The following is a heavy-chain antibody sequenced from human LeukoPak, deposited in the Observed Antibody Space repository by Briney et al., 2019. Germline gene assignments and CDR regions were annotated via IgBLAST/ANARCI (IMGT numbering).Heavy chain of an antibody. D-gene: IGHD6-6*01. Sequence: GGSLRLSCAASGFTFSNAWMSWVRQAPGKGLEWVGRIKSKTEGGTTDYAAPVKGRFTISRDDSKNTLYLQMNSLKTEDTAVYYCTTQGPSIAARPRGYYYYYMDVWGKGTTVTVSS. CDR3: TTQGPSIAARPRGYYYYYMDV. V-gene: IGHV3-15*01. J-gene: IGHJ6*03. CDR2: IKSKTEGGTT. CDR1: GFTFSNAW.